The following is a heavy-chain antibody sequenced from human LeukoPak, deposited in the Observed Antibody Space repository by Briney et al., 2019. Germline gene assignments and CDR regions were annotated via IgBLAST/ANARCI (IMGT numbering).Heavy chain of an antibody. J-gene: IGHJ4*02. V-gene: IGHV3-33*05. D-gene: IGHD1-20*01. CDR3: ARSITGTTSVLDS. CDR1: GFTFSSYG. Sequence: GGSLRLSCAASGFTFSSYGMHWVRQAPGKGLEWVAVISYDGSNKYYADSVKGRFTISRDNSKNTLYLQMNSLRAEDTAVYYCARSITGTTSVLDSWGQGTLVTVSS. CDR2: ISYDGSNK.